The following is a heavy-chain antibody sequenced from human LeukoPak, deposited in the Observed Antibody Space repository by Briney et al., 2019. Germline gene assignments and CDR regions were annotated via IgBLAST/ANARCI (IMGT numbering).Heavy chain of an antibody. V-gene: IGHV3-13*05. D-gene: IGHD3-22*01. CDR1: GFPFSSYD. J-gene: IGHJ4*02. Sequence: GGSLRLSCAASGFPFSSYDMQWVRQATGKGLEWVSAIGTAGDPYYPGSVKGRFTISRENAKNSLYLQMNSLRAGDTAVYYCARGVYDSSGYYSYFDYWGQGTLVTVSS. CDR2: IGTAGDP. CDR3: ARGVYDSSGYYSYFDY.